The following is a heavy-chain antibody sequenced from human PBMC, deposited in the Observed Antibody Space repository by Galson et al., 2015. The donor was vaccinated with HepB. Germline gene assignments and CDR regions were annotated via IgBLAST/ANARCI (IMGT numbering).Heavy chain of an antibody. CDR1: GGTFSSYA. J-gene: IGHJ6*02. Sequence: SVKVSCKASGGTFSSYAISWVRQAPGQGLEWMGRIIPILGIANYAQKFQGRVTITADKSTSTAYMELSSLRSEDTAVYYCARYSTYLYGMDVWGQGTTVTVSS. CDR3: ARYSTYLYGMDV. V-gene: IGHV1-69*04. CDR2: IIPILGIA. D-gene: IGHD5/OR15-5a*01.